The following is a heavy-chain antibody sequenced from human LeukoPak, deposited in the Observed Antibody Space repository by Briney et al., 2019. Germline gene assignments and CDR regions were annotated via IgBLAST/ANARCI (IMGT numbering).Heavy chain of an antibody. V-gene: IGHV4-39*07. J-gene: IGHJ3*02. D-gene: IGHD5-12*01. CDR2: ILYTGNT. CDR3: ARAVGYGAFHI. Sequence: SETLSLTCIVSGGSIKSDDYYWGWIRQPPGKGLEWIGNILYTGNTFYNPSLQSRATLSVDTSKNQFSLRLSSVTAADTAVYYCARAVGYGAFHIWGQGTMVTVSS. CDR1: GGSIKSDDYY.